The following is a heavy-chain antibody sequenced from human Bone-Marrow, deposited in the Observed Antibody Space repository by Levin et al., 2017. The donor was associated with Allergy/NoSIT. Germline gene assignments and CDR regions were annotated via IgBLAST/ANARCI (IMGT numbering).Heavy chain of an antibody. D-gene: IGHD6-6*01. CDR1: AFILTNYG. Sequence: GGSLRLSCAPSAFILTNYGMHWVRQAPGKGLEWVAVIWNDESGQYYADSVKGRFTISRDNSKNTLYLQMHSLRADDTAVYYCAREGSGYSGSSHSGNRGMDVWGQGTTVTVSS. J-gene: IGHJ6*02. V-gene: IGHV3-33*01. CDR2: IWNDESGQ. CDR3: AREGSGYSGSSHSGNRGMDV.